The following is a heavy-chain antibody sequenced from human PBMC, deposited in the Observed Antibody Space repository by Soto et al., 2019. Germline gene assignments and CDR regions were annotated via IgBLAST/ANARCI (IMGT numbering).Heavy chain of an antibody. D-gene: IGHD3-10*01. CDR3: AKVPHLWFGDS. V-gene: IGHV3-23*01. J-gene: IGHJ5*01. CDR2: ISGSGGST. Sequence: MSWVRQAPGKGLEWVSAISGSGGSTYYADSVKGRFTISRDNSKNTLYLQMNSLRAEDTAVYYCAKVPHLWFGDSWGQGTLVTVSS.